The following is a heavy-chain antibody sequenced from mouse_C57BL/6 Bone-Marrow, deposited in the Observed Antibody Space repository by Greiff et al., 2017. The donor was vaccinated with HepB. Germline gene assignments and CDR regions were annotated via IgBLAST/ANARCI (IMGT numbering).Heavy chain of an antibody. J-gene: IGHJ2*01. CDR1: GFNIKNTY. Sequence: EVQLKESVAELVRPGASVKLSCTASGFNIKNTYMHWVKQRPEQGLEWIGRIDPANGNTKYAPKFQGKATITADTSSNTAYLQLSSLTSEDTAIYYCASCYYYGSSYRYFDYWGQGTTLTVSS. CDR2: IDPANGNT. V-gene: IGHV14-3*01. CDR3: ASCYYYGSSYRYFDY. D-gene: IGHD1-1*01.